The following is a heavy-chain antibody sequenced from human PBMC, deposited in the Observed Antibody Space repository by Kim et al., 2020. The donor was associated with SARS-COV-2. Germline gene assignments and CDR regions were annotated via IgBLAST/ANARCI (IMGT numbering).Heavy chain of an antibody. CDR3: ARGRVLTGYYYYGMDV. D-gene: IGHD3-9*01. CDR2: IYYSGST. V-gene: IGHV4-31*03. CDR1: GGSISSGGYY. Sequence: SETLSLTCTVSGGSISSGGYYWSWIRQHPGKGLEWIGYIYYSGSTYYNPSLKSRVTISVDTSKNQFSLKLSSVTAADTAVYYCARGRVLTGYYYYGMDVWGQGTTVTVSS. J-gene: IGHJ6*02.